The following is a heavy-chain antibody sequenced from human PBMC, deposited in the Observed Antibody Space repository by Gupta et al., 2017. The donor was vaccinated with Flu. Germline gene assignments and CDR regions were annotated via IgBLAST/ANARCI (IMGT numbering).Heavy chain of an antibody. V-gene: IGHV3-33*01. J-gene: IGHJ6*02. CDR2: IWFDGSKK. CDR3: ARGGGGVYAHHYAMDV. Sequence: APGKGLEWVAIIWFDGSKKNYADSVSGRFTISRDNSKNTLYLQMDSVKAEDTATYFCARGGGGVYAHHYAMDVWGQGTTVTVSS. D-gene: IGHD2-2*01.